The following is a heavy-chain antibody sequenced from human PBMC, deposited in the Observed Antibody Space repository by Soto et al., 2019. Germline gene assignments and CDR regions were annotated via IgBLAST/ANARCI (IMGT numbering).Heavy chain of an antibody. CDR3: ARVLGGYSYGVFDY. Sequence: SETLSLTCTVSGGSISSYYWSWIRQPPGKGLEWIGYIYYSGSTNYNPSLKSRVTISVDTSKNQFSLKLSSVTAADTAVYYCARVLGGYSYGVFDYWGQGTLVTVSS. V-gene: IGHV4-59*01. D-gene: IGHD5-18*01. J-gene: IGHJ4*02. CDR1: GGSISSYY. CDR2: IYYSGST.